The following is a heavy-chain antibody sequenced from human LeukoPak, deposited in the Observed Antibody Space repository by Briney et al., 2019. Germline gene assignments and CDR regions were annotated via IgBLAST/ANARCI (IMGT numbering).Heavy chain of an antibody. CDR3: AKGKGYPDY. CDR1: TFTFSNYW. V-gene: IGHV3-7*03. Sequence: PGGSLRLSCAASTFTFSNYWMSWVRQAPGKGLGWVASLNLDGSDKYYVDSVKGRFTISRDNAKNSLYLQMDSLRVEDTAVYYCAKGKGYPDYWGQGTLVTVSS. D-gene: IGHD1-1*01. J-gene: IGHJ4*02. CDR2: LNLDGSDK.